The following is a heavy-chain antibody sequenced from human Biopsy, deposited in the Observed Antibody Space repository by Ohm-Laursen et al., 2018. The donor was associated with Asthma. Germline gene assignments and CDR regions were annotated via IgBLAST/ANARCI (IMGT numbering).Heavy chain of an antibody. D-gene: IGHD4-17*01. CDR2: IYYSGST. Sequence: SETLSLTWTVSGGSINIGDYYWSWIRQLPVKGLEWIGYIYYSGSTYYNPSLKSRVSISLDTSKNQFSLSLTSVTAADTAVYYCARTTYGDDGFDPWGQGTLVTVSS. CDR3: ARTTYGDDGFDP. V-gene: IGHV4-31*02. CDR1: GGSINIGDYY. J-gene: IGHJ5*02.